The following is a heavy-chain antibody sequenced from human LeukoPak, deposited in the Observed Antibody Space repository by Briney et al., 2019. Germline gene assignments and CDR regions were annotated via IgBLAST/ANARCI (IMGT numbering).Heavy chain of an antibody. CDR3: ARGEWELPFDY. CDR1: GGSISSDY. V-gene: IGHV4-59*01. CDR2: INYSGSV. J-gene: IGHJ4*02. D-gene: IGHD1-26*01. Sequence: SETLSLTCTVSGGSISSDYWSWFRQPPGKRLEWSVYINYSGSVNYNHPFKRRVTTTVEDSNNHFSLMLNSVTAADTAVYFCARGEWELPFDYWGQGTLVTVSS.